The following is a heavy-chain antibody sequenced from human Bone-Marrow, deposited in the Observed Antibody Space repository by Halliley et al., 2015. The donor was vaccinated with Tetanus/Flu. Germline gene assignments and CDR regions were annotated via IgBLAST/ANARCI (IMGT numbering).Heavy chain of an antibody. V-gene: IGHV3-30*03. CDR2: Q. Sequence: QFYAESVKGRFTISRDNSKNTLYLEMNSLTTVDTAVYYCARDLRYCTSSSCDTGPLYNWFDPWGQGTLVTVSS. D-gene: IGHD2-2*02. CDR3: ARDLRYCTSSSCDTGPLYNWFDP. J-gene: IGHJ5*02.